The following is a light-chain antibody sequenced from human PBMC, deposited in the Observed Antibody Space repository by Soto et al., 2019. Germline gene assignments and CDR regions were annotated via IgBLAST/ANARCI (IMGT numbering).Light chain of an antibody. CDR1: QSISSY. J-gene: IGKJ1*01. CDR2: TAS. Sequence: QMTQYPSTLSASVGDRVTITCRASQSISSYLNWYQQKPGKAPNLLIYTASSLESGVPSRFSGSGSGTDFTLTIASLQPEDFATYFCQQSYSRPRTFGQGTKVDIK. CDR3: QQSYSRPRT. V-gene: IGKV1-39*01.